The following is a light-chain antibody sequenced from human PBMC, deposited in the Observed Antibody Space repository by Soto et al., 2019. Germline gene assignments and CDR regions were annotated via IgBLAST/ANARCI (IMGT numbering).Light chain of an antibody. CDR1: SRDVGGYNY. J-gene: IGLJ1*01. V-gene: IGLV2-14*01. CDR3: SSYTGSSTPYV. CDR2: DVS. Sequence: QSVVTLPGPLAGAPGPSITLSCTGNSRDVGGYNYVSWYQQHPGKAPKLMIYDVSNRPSGVSNRFSGSKSGNTASLTISGLQADDEADYYCSSYTGSSTPYVFGTGTKVTVL.